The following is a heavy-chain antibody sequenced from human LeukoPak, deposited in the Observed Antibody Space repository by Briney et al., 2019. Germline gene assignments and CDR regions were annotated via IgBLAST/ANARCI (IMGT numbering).Heavy chain of an antibody. CDR2: IYWDDDK. J-gene: IGHJ5*02. CDR1: GFSLTTSGVG. V-gene: IGHV2-5*02. Sequence: KESGPTLVKPTQTLTLTCTFSGFSLTTSGVGVGWIRQPPGKALEWLAVIYWDDDKRYRPCLTGRRIITKNTSKNQVVLTMTNMDPVDTATYYCAQWRRNWFDPWGQGTLVTVSS. D-gene: IGHD3-3*01. CDR3: AQWRRNWFDP.